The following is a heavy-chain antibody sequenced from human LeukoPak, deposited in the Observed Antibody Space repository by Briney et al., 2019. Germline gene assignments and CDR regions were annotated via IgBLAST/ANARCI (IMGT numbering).Heavy chain of an antibody. D-gene: IGHD3-22*01. CDR3: ARTTMHYYDSSGPYYLDY. CDR1: GGSISSSSYY. CDR2: IYYSGST. Sequence: SETLSLTCTVSGGSISSSSYYWGWIRQPPGKGLEWIGSIYYSGSTYYNPSLKSRVTISVDTSKNQFSLKLSSVTAADTAVYYCARTTMHYYDSSGPYYLDYWGQGTLVTVSS. V-gene: IGHV4-39*01. J-gene: IGHJ4*02.